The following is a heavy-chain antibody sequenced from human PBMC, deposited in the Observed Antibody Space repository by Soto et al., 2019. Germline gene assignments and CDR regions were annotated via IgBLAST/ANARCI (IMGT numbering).Heavy chain of an antibody. CDR2: IYHSGST. V-gene: IGHV4-4*02. CDR3: ARTAGSREWIDP. J-gene: IGHJ5*02. Sequence: QVQLQESGPGLVKPSGTLSLTCAVSGGSVRSSNWWSWVRQPPGKGLQWIGEIYHSGSTNYNPSLRSRVAIPVDKAKNQLSLKLRSVTAADTAVYYCARTAGSREWIDPWGQGTLVSVSS. D-gene: IGHD5-18*01. CDR1: GGSVRSSNW.